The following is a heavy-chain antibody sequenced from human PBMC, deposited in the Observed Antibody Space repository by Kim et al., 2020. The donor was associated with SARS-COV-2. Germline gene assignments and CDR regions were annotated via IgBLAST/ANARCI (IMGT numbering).Heavy chain of an antibody. CDR3: ARGRDTRLRYYYGMDV. CDR1: GFTFSSYW. Sequence: GGSLRLSCAASGFTFSSYWMSWVRQAPGKGLEWVANIKQDGSEKYYVDSVKGRFTISRDNAKNSLYLQMNSLRAEDTAVYYCARGRDTRLRYYYGMDVWGQGTTVTVSS. V-gene: IGHV3-7*01. CDR2: IKQDGSEK. J-gene: IGHJ6*02. D-gene: IGHD5-18*01.